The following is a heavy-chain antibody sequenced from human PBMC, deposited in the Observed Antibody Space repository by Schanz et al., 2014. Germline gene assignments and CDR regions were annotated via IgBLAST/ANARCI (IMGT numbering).Heavy chain of an antibody. J-gene: IGHJ4*02. CDR3: ARSMIEVAAFDY. V-gene: IGHV1-2*02. Sequence: QVQLVQSGAEVKKPGASVKVSCKASGYTFTTYYIHWVRQAPGQGLEWMGWINPDSGGTNYAQKFQGRVTMTRDTSISTAYMELSRLRSDDTAVYYCARSMIEVAAFDYWGQGTLVTVSS. CDR1: GYTFTTYY. D-gene: IGHD3-22*01. CDR2: INPDSGGT.